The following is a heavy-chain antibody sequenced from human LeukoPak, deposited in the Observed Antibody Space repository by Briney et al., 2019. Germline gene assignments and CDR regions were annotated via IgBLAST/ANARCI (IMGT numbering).Heavy chain of an antibody. CDR1: GYTFTSYG. V-gene: IGHV1-18*01. J-gene: IGHJ6*02. D-gene: IGHD2-2*02. CDR3: ARDLGRVPAAIHPYYYYYGMDV. CDR2: ISAYNGNT. Sequence: ASVKVSCKASGYTFTSYGISWVRQAPGQGLEWMGWISAYNGNTNYAQKLQGRVTMTTDTSTSTAYMELRSLRSDDTAVYYCARDLGRVPAAIHPYYYYYGMDVWGQGTTATVSS.